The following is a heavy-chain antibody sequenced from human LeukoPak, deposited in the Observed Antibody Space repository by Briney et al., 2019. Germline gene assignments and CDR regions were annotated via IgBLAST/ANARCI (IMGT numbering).Heavy chain of an antibody. CDR3: AKEATMVRGVNYYFDY. V-gene: IGHV3-23*01. Sequence: GGSLRLSCAASGFTFSSYAMSWVRQAPGKGLEWVSAISGSGGSTYYADSVKGRFTISRDNSKNTLYLQMNSLRAGDTAVYYCAKEATMVRGVNYYFDYWGQGTLVTVSS. CDR1: GFTFSSYA. CDR2: ISGSGGST. J-gene: IGHJ4*02. D-gene: IGHD3-10*01.